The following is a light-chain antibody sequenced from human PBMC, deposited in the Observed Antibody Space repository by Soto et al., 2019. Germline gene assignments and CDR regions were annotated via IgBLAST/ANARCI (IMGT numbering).Light chain of an antibody. CDR2: GAS. Sequence: IVLTQSPRTLSLSPGERATLSCRASQSVSSSYLAWYQQKPGQAPRVLIYGASSRATGIPDRFSGSGSGTEFTLTISRLEPEDFAVYFCQQYGNSPPNTFGQGTKVDIK. CDR1: QSVSSSY. V-gene: IGKV3-20*01. J-gene: IGKJ2*01. CDR3: QQYGNSPPNT.